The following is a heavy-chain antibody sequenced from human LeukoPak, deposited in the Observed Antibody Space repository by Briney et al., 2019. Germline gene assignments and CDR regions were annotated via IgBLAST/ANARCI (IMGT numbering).Heavy chain of an antibody. CDR3: ARGRFYDILTGYNDY. V-gene: IGHV3-30*04. CDR2: ISYDGSNK. CDR1: GFTFSSYA. Sequence: GGSLRLSCAASGFTFSSYAMHWVRQAPGKGLEWGAVISYDGSNKYYADSVKGRFTISRDNSKNTLYLQMNSLRAEDTAVYYCARGRFYDILTGYNDYWGQGTLVTVSS. D-gene: IGHD3-9*01. J-gene: IGHJ4*02.